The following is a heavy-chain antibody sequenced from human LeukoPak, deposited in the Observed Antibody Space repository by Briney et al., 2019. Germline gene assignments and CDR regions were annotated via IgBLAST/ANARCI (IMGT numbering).Heavy chain of an antibody. CDR3: ARAGSDYCGGDCPKFDY. V-gene: IGHV1-46*01. CDR1: GYTFTSYY. Sequence: ASVKVSCKASGYTFTSYYMHWVRQAPGQGLEWMGIINPSGGSTSYAQKFQGRVTMTRDTSTCTVYMELSSLRSEDTAVYYCARAGSDYCGGDCPKFDYWGQGTLVTVSS. D-gene: IGHD2-21*02. J-gene: IGHJ4*02. CDR2: INPSGGST.